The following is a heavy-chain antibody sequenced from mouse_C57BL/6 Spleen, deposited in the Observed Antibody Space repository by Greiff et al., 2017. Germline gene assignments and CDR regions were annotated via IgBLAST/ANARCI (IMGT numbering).Heavy chain of an antibody. J-gene: IGHJ4*01. CDR1: GFTFSDYG. V-gene: IGHV5-17*01. Sequence: EVKLVESGGGLVKPGGSLKLSCAASGFTFSDYGMHWVRQAPEKGLEWVAYISSGSSTIYYADTVKGRFTISRDKAKNTLFLQMTSLRSEDTAMYYCARQDDYAMDYWGQGTSVTVSS. CDR3: ARQDDYAMDY. CDR2: ISSGSSTI.